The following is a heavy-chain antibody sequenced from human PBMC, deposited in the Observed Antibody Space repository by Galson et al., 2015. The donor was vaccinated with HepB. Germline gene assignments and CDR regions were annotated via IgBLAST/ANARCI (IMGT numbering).Heavy chain of an antibody. CDR2: IDWDDDK. D-gene: IGHD2-2*02. CDR3: ARTRRYCSSTSCSTFDY. CDR1: GFSLSTSGVC. J-gene: IGHJ4*02. Sequence: PALVKPTETLTLTCTFSGFSLSTSGVCVSWIRQPPGKALEWLALIDWDDDKYYSTSLKTRLTISKDTSKNQVVLTMTNMDPVDTATYYCARTRRYCSSTSCSTFDYWGQGTLVTVSS. V-gene: IGHV2-70*01.